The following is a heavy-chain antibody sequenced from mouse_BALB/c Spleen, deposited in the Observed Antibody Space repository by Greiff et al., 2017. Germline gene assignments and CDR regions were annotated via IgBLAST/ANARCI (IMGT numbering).Heavy chain of an antibody. Sequence: VQLQQSGAELVRPGTSVKMSCKAAGYTFTSYWMHWVKQRPGQGLEWIGTIDPSDSYTSYNQKFKGKATLTVDTSSSTAYMQLSSLTSEDSAVYYCTRVSSGGAWFAYWGQGTLVTVSA. CDR2: IDPSDSYT. CDR1: GYTFTSYW. J-gene: IGHJ3*01. V-gene: IGHV1S127*01. CDR3: TRVSSGGAWFAY. D-gene: IGHD3-1*01.